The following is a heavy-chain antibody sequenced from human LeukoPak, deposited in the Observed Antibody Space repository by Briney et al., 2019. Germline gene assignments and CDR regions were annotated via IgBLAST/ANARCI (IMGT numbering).Heavy chain of an antibody. CDR1: GYTFTSYD. V-gene: IGHV1-8*01. D-gene: IGHD3-10*01. Sequence: GASVKVSCKASGYTFTSYDINWVRQATGQGLEWMGWMNPNSGNTGYAQKFQGRVTMTRNTSISTAYMELSSLRSEDTAVYYCARATNGSGSYYHYYYYGMDVWGQGTTVTVSS. J-gene: IGHJ6*02. CDR3: ARATNGSGSYYHYYYYGMDV. CDR2: MNPNSGNT.